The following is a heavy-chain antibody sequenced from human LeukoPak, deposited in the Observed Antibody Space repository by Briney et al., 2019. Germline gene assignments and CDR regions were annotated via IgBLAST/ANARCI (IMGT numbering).Heavy chain of an antibody. Sequence: PSETLSLTCTVSGGSISSYYWSWIRQPPGKGLEWIGYIYYSGSTNYNPSLKSRVTIPVDTSKNQFSLKLSSVTAADTAVYYCATHTKWCSGGSCYNWFDPWGQGTLVTVSS. D-gene: IGHD2-15*01. J-gene: IGHJ5*02. CDR1: GGSISSYY. V-gene: IGHV4-59*01. CDR3: ATHTKWCSGGSCYNWFDP. CDR2: IYYSGST.